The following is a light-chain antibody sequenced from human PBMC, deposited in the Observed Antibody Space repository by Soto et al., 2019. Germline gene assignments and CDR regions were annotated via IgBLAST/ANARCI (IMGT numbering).Light chain of an antibody. Sequence: QSVLTQPASVSGSPGQSITISCTGTSSDVGGYNYVSWYQQYPGKVPKLMIYEVSNRPSGISNRFSGSKSGNTASLTISGLQAEDEADYYCSSYTSRTTHVVFGGGTQLTVL. J-gene: IGLJ2*01. V-gene: IGLV2-14*01. CDR2: EVS. CDR3: SSYTSRTTHVV. CDR1: SSDVGGYNY.